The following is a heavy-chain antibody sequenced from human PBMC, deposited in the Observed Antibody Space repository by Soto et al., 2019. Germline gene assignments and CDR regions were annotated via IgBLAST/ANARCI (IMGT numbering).Heavy chain of an antibody. CDR2: INHSGST. J-gene: IGHJ1*01. CDR1: GGSFSGYY. Sequence: SETLSLTCAVYGGSFSGYYWSWIRQPPGKGLEWIGEINHSGSTNYNPSLKSRVTISVDTSKNQFSLKLSSVTAEDTAVYYCAGLSVKGYDSSGYYYEISEYFQHWGQGTLVTVSS. D-gene: IGHD3-22*01. CDR3: AGLSVKGYDSSGYYYEISEYFQH. V-gene: IGHV4-34*01.